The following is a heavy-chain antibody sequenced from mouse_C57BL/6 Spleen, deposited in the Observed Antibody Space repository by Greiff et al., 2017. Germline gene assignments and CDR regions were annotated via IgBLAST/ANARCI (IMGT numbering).Heavy chain of an antibody. J-gene: IGHJ3*01. V-gene: IGHV1-72*01. Sequence: QVQLKQPGAELVKPGASVKLSCKASGYTFTSYWMHWVKQRPGRGLEWIGRIDPNSGGTKYNEKFKSKATLTVDKPSSAAYMQLSSLTSAGTAAYYCAGGDDGSSLWLAYWGQGTLVTGSA. CDR3: AGGDDGSSLWLAY. CDR2: IDPNSGGT. CDR1: GYTFTSYW. D-gene: IGHD1-1*01.